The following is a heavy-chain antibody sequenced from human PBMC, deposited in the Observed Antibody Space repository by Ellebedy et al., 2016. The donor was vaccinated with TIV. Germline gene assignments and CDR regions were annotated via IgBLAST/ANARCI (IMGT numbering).Heavy chain of an antibody. CDR1: GFTFSSYA. J-gene: IGHJ6*02. Sequence: GESLKISXAASGFTFSSYAMHWVRQAPGKGLEWVAVISYDGSNKYYADSVKGRFTISRDNSKNTLYLQMNSLRAEDTAVYYCARDYYYGMDVWGQGTTVTVSS. CDR2: ISYDGSNK. V-gene: IGHV3-30-3*01. CDR3: ARDYYYGMDV.